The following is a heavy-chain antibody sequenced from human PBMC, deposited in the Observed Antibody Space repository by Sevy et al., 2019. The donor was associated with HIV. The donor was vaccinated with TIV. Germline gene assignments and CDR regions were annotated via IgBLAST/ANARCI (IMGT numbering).Heavy chain of an antibody. CDR1: GYSISSGYY. CDR2: IYHSGST. D-gene: IGHD3-22*01. V-gene: IGHV4-38-2*01. J-gene: IGHJ4*02. CDR3: ARVGRHYDSSGYYYFDY. Sequence: SETLSLTCAVSGYSISSGYYWGWIRQPPGKGLEWIGSIYHSGSTYYNPSLKSRVTISVDTSKNQFSLMLSSVTAADTAVYYCARVGRHYDSSGYYYFDYWGQGTLVTVSS.